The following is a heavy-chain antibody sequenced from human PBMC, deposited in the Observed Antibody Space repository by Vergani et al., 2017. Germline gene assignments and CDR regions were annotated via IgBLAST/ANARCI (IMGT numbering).Heavy chain of an antibody. Sequence: QVQLQESGPGLVKPSETLSLTCAVYGGSFSGYYWSWIRQPPGKGLEWIGEINHSGSTNYNPSLKSRVTISVDTSKNQFSLKLSSVTAADTAVYYCARGRQTCSSTSCYGSWFDPWGQGTLVTVSS. D-gene: IGHD2-2*01. V-gene: IGHV4-34*01. CDR2: INHSGST. J-gene: IGHJ5*02. CDR1: GGSFSGYY. CDR3: ARGRQTCSSTSCYGSWFDP.